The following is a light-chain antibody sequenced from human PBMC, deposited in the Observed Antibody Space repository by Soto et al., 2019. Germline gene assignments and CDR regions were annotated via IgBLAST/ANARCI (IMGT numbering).Light chain of an antibody. CDR2: GAS. Sequence: EIVMTQSPATLSVSPWERATLSCRASQSVSSNLAWYQQKPGQAPRLLIYGASTRATGIPARFSGSGSGTEFTLTISSLQSEDFAVYYCQQYNNWQTFGQGTKVEIK. CDR3: QQYNNWQT. J-gene: IGKJ1*01. V-gene: IGKV3-15*01. CDR1: QSVSSN.